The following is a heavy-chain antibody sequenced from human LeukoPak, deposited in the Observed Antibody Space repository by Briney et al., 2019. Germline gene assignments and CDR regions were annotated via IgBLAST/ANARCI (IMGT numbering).Heavy chain of an antibody. D-gene: IGHD2-15*01. CDR2: IDHRGIS. Sequence: SETLSLTCAVHGESFSAYFWNWIRQVPGRGLEWIGEIDHRGISNYNPPLKSRATILVDTSNNRFSLSLASVTAADTATYYCASRSLTLAAARCFDDWGQGTVVTVSS. CDR3: ASRSLTLAAARCFDD. V-gene: IGHV4-34*01. CDR1: GESFSAYF. J-gene: IGHJ4*03.